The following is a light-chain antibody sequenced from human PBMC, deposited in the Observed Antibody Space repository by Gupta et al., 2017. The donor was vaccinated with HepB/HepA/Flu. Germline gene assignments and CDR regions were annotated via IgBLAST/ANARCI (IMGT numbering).Light chain of an antibody. CDR2: AAS. Sequence: IQIAQSPSSLPASLGDRVTITCRASQSISSYLNWYQQKPGKAPKLLIYAASSLQSGVPARFSGSGSGTDFTLTISSLQPEDFATYYCQQSYSTPLTFGGGTKVEIK. CDR1: QSISSY. CDR3: QQSYSTPLT. J-gene: IGKJ4*01. V-gene: IGKV1-39*01.